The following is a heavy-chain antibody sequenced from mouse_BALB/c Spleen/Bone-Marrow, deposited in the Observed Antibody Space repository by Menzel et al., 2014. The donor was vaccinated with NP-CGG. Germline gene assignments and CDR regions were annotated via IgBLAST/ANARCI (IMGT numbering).Heavy chain of an antibody. CDR1: GYTFTSYW. Sequence: QVQLQQSGAELVKPGASVKLSCRASGYTFTSYWMHWVKQRPGQGLEWIGEINPSNGRTNYNEKFKSMATLTVDKSSSTAYMQLSRLTSEDSAVFYCAREDGLWYFDVWGAGTTVTVSS. J-gene: IGHJ1*01. V-gene: IGHV1S81*02. D-gene: IGHD1-1*01. CDR2: INPSNGRT. CDR3: AREDGLWYFDV.